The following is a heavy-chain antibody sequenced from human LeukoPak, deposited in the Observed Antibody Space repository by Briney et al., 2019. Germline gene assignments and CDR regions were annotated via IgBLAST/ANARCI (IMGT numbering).Heavy chain of an antibody. CDR1: GGSISSYY. J-gene: IGHJ4*02. Sequence: SETLSLTCTVSGGSISSYYWGWIRQPPGKGLEWIGSIYYSGSTYYNPSLKSRVTISVDTSKNQFSLKLSSVTAADTAVYYCAREGPREMATTHIDYWGQGTLVTVSS. D-gene: IGHD5-24*01. V-gene: IGHV4-39*07. CDR2: IYYSGST. CDR3: AREGPREMATTHIDY.